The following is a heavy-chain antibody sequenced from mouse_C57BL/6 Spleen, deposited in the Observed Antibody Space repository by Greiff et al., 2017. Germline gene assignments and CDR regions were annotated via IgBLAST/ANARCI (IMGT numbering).Heavy chain of an antibody. CDR3: ARDDYEGGFAY. Sequence: VQLQQPGSELRSPGSSVKLSCKDFDSEVFPIAYMSWVRQKPGHGFEWIGVILPSIGRTIYGEKFEDKATLDADTLCNTAYLELNSLTCGESAVYYGARDDYEGGFAYWGQGTLVTVSA. CDR2: ILPSIGRT. D-gene: IGHD2-4*01. J-gene: IGHJ3*01. CDR1: DSEVFPIAY. V-gene: IGHV15-2*01.